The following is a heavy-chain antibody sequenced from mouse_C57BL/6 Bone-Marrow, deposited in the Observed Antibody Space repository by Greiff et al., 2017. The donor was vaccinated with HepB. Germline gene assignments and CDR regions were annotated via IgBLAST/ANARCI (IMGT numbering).Heavy chain of an antibody. J-gene: IGHJ3*01. CDR2: IYPGSGST. V-gene: IGHV1-55*01. CDR1: GYTFTSYW. CDR3: AREDYYGSSYGFAY. D-gene: IGHD1-1*01. Sequence: QVQLQQPGAELVKPGASVKMSCKASGYTFTSYWITWVKQRPGQGLEWIGGIYPGSGSTNYNEKFKSKATLTVDTSSSTAYMQLSSLRSEDSAVYYCAREDYYGSSYGFAYWGQGTLVTVSA.